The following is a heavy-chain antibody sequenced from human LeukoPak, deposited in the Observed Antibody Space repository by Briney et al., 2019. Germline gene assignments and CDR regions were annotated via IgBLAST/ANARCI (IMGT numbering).Heavy chain of an antibody. CDR1: GFTFDDYA. J-gene: IGHJ2*01. Sequence: GGSLRLSCAASGFTFDDYAIHWVRHAPGKGLEWVSGIFWNSGSVGYADSVRGRFTVSRDNAKKSLYLQMNSLRAEDTALYYCARDDSSGYLYWYFDLWGRGTLVTVSS. V-gene: IGHV3-9*01. CDR3: ARDDSSGYLYWYFDL. CDR2: IFWNSGSV. D-gene: IGHD3-22*01.